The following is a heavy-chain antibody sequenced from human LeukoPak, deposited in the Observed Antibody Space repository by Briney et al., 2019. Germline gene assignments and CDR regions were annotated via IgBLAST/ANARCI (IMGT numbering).Heavy chain of an antibody. CDR2: ISGSGGST. CDR3: AKGARRFLEWLLDYYYFMDV. CDR1: GFTFSSYW. Sequence: PGGSLRLSCAASGFTFSSYWMSWVRQAPGKGLEWVSAISGSGGSTYYADSVKGRFTISRDNSKNTLYLQMNSLRAEDTAVYYCAKGARRFLEWLLDYYYFMDVWGKGTTVTVSS. D-gene: IGHD3-3*01. V-gene: IGHV3-23*01. J-gene: IGHJ6*03.